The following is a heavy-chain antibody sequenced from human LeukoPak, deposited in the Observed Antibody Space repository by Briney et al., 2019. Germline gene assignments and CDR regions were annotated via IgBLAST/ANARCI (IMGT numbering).Heavy chain of an antibody. V-gene: IGHV3-48*03. D-gene: IGHD1-20*01. CDR2: ISSSGSTI. CDR1: GFTFSSYE. CDR3: ARLLVYNSGGEAFDH. Sequence: GGSLRLSCAASGFTFSSYEMNWVRQAPGKRLEWVSYISSSGSTIYYADSVKGRFTISRDNAKNSLYLQMNSLRAEDTAVYYCARLLVYNSGGEAFDHWGQGTLVTVSS. J-gene: IGHJ4*02.